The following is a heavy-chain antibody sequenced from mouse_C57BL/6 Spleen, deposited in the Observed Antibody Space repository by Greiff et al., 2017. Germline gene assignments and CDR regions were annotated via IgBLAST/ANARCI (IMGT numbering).Heavy chain of an antibody. J-gene: IGHJ2*01. CDR1: GYTFTSYW. Sequence: QVQLQQPGAELVKPGASVKLSCKASGYTFTSYWMHWVKQRPGQGLEWIGMIHPNSGSTNYNEKFKSKATLTVDKSSSTAYMQLSSLTSEDSAVYYCARITTVVSHFDYWGQGTTRTVSS. CDR3: ARITTVVSHFDY. D-gene: IGHD1-1*01. CDR2: IHPNSGST. V-gene: IGHV1-64*01.